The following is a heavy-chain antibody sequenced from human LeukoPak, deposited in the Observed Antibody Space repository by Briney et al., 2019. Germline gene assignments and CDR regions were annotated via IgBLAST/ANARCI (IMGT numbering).Heavy chain of an antibody. CDR1: GGSVSSYY. V-gene: IGHV4-59*02. D-gene: IGHD1-26*01. CDR2: IYYSGST. J-gene: IGHJ4*02. Sequence: SETLSLTCTVSGGSVSSYYWSWNRQPPGKGLEWIGYIYYSGSTNYNPSLKSRVTISVDTSKNQFSLKLSSVTAADTAVYYCARASGSYFDYWGQGTLVTVSS. CDR3: ARASGSYFDY.